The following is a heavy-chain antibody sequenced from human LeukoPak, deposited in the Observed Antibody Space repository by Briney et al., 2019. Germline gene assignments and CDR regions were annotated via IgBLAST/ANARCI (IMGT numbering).Heavy chain of an antibody. Sequence: SDTLSLTCTVSGGSGSSGSYYWSSIRQPPGKGLDWIGYIYYSGSTNYNPSLKSRVTISVDTSKNQFSLKLSSVTAADTAVYYCARGVPDFWSGYYRGSYFDYWGQGTLVTVSS. D-gene: IGHD3-3*01. CDR2: IYYSGST. CDR3: ARGVPDFWSGYYRGSYFDY. CDR1: GGSGSSGSYY. J-gene: IGHJ4*02. V-gene: IGHV4-61*01.